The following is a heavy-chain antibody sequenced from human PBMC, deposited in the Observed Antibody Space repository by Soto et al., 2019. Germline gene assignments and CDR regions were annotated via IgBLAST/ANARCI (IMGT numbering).Heavy chain of an antibody. CDR3: AKGVTVRGGVRRDYYMDV. J-gene: IGHJ6*03. V-gene: IGHV3-30*18. Sequence: GGSLSLSCAASGFTFSSYGMHWVRQAPGKGLEWVAVISYDGSNKYYADSVKGRFTISRDNSKNTLYLQMNSLRAEDTAVYYCAKGVTVRGGVRRDYYMDVWGKGTTVTVSS. CDR2: ISYDGSNK. CDR1: GFTFSSYG. D-gene: IGHD3-10*01.